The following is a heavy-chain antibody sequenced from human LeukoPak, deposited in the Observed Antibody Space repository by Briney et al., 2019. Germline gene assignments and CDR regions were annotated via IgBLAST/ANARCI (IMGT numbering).Heavy chain of an antibody. CDR3: AKLYGSGSYYNRSFDY. J-gene: IGHJ4*02. Sequence: GGSLRLSCAASGFTFSSYAMSWVRQAPGKGLEWVSAISGSGGSTYYADSVKGRFTISRDNSKNTLYLQMNSLRAEDTAVYYCAKLYGSGSYYNRSFDYWGQGTLVTVSS. CDR2: ISGSGGST. D-gene: IGHD3-10*01. CDR1: GFTFSSYA. V-gene: IGHV3-23*01.